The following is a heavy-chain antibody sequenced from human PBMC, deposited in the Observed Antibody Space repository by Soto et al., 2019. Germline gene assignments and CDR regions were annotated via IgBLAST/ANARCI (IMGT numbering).Heavy chain of an antibody. J-gene: IGHJ3*02. CDR1: GDSVFSSTAA. V-gene: IGHV6-1*01. Sequence: PSQTLSLTCVISGDSVFSSTAAWNWIRQSPSRGLEWLGRTYYRSKWYNDYAVSVKSRITINPDTSKHQFSLQLNSVTPEDTAVYYCARDRSGSGWFNPFDIWGHRTMVTVSS. D-gene: IGHD6-13*01. CDR3: ARDRSGSGWFNPFDI. CDR2: TYYRSKWYN.